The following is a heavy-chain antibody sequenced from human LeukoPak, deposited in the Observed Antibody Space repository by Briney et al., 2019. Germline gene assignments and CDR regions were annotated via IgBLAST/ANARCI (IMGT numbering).Heavy chain of an antibody. J-gene: IGHJ6*04. D-gene: IGHD3-22*01. Sequence: GGSLRLSCAASGFTFSNYAMSWVRQAPGKGLEWGSTISDDSTYYTYSVKGRLTISRANSTNTLYLQMNRLRAEDTAVYYCANDPLSWFYGMDVWGKGTTVTVSS. V-gene: IGHV3-23*01. CDR1: GFTFSNYA. CDR3: ANDPLSWFYGMDV. CDR2: ISDDST.